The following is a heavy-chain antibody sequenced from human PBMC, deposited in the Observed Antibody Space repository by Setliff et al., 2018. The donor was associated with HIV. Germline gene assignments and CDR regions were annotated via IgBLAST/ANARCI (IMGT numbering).Heavy chain of an antibody. J-gene: IGHJ4*02. CDR3: ARPSFGIGGGANFDS. CDR2: AHYSGAI. Sequence: PSETLSLTCSVTGASTSDNIYYWGWIRHSPGKGLEWIASAHYSGAIFYNPSLKSRVTMSVDTSGSRFSLKLTSVTAADTAVYYCARPSFGIGGGANFDSLGRGTLVTVSS. V-gene: IGHV4-39*02. CDR1: GASTSDNIYY. D-gene: IGHD3-3*01.